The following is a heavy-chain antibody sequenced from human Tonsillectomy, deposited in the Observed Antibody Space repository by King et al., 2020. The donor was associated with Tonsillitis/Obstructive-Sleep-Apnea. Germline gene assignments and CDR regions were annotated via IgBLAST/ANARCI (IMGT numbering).Heavy chain of an antibody. CDR3: AKDGEWLQLSYYFDY. Sequence: VQLVESGGGVVQPGRSLRLSCAASGFTFSSYGMHWVRQAPGKGLEWVAVISYDGSDKYYADSVKGRFTISRDNSKNTLYLQMNSLRAEDTAVYYCAKDGEWLQLSYYFDYWGQGTLVPVSS. J-gene: IGHJ4*02. CDR1: GFTFSSYG. V-gene: IGHV3-30*18. D-gene: IGHD5-24*01. CDR2: ISYDGSDK.